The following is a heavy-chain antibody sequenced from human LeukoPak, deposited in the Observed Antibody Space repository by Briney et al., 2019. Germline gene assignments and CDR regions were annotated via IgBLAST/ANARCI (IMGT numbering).Heavy chain of an antibody. D-gene: IGHD2-2*01. CDR1: GGTFSSYA. CDR3: ARDPEPPSYCSSTSCAGAWPTHHY. V-gene: IGHV1-69*01. Sequence: GSSVKVSCKASGGTFSSYAISWVRQAPGQGLEWMGGIIPIFGTASYAQTSPARVTITADESTSTAYMELSSLSSEDTAVYYCARDPEPPSYCSSTSCAGAWPTHHYWGQGTLVTVSS. CDR2: IIPIFGTA. J-gene: IGHJ4*02.